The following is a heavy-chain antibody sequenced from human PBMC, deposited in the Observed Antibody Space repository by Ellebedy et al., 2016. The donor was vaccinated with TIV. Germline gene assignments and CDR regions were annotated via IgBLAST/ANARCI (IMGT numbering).Heavy chain of an antibody. CDR1: GASISRSPDY. Sequence: GSLRLXXTVSGASISRSPDYWAWIRQPPGKGLEWIGSITYSAMTHYTPSLRGRVTISVDTSKNQFSLKLSSVTAADTAVYYCARYRSGIVVVPAHYGMDVWGQGTTVTVSS. CDR2: ITYSAMT. CDR3: ARYRSGIVVVPAHYGMDV. V-gene: IGHV4-39*01. D-gene: IGHD2-2*01. J-gene: IGHJ6*02.